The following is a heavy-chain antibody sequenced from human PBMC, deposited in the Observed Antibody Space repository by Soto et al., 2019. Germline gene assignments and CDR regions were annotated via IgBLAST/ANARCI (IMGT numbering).Heavy chain of an antibody. J-gene: IGHJ3*02. Sequence: GASVKVSCKASGYTFTSYAMHWVRQAPGQRLEWMGWINAGNGNTKYSQKFQGRVTITRDTSASTAYMELSSLRSEDTAVYYCARDRTPLALYYDILTGYRHDDAFDIWGQGTMVTVSS. V-gene: IGHV1-3*01. CDR2: INAGNGNT. CDR1: GYTFTSYA. CDR3: ARDRTPLALYYDILTGYRHDDAFDI. D-gene: IGHD3-9*01.